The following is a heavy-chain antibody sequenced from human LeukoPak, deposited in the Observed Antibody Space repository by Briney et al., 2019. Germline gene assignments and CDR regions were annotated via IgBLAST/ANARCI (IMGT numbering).Heavy chain of an antibody. V-gene: IGHV4-39*01. J-gene: IGHJ4*02. D-gene: IGHD1-14*01. CDR1: GDYISNSRFS. CDR3: ARLEPRGGDDY. CDR2: IYYTGTT. Sequence: SETLSLTCTVSGDYISNSRFSWGWIRQPPGKGLEWIGNIYYTGTTYSNPSLKSRVTISVDTSKNQFSLKLSSVTAADTAVYYCARLEPRGGDDYWGQGTLVTVSS.